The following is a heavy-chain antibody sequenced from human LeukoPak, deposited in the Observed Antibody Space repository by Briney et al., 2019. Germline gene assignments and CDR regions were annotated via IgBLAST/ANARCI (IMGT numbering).Heavy chain of an antibody. CDR3: AKEVGSSSWYTDGIDY. CDR1: GFTFSSYA. Sequence: AGSLRLSCAASGFTFSSYAMSWVRQAPGKGLEWFSAISGSGGSTYYADSVKGRFTISRDNSKNTLYLQMNSLRAEDTAVYYCAKEVGSSSWYTDGIDYWGQGTLVTVSS. CDR2: ISGSGGST. D-gene: IGHD6-13*01. J-gene: IGHJ4*02. V-gene: IGHV3-23*01.